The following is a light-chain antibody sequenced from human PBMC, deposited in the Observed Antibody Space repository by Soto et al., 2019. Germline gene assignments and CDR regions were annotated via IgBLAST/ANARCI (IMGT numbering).Light chain of an antibody. V-gene: IGKV1-39*01. CDR1: QSISRY. Sequence: DIQMTQSPSPLSASVGDRVSITCRASQSISRYLNWYQQKPGKAPKLLIYAASSLQSGVPSRFSGSEPGTDFTLTISSLQPEDSATYYCQQAYTMPFTFGPGTKVDIK. J-gene: IGKJ3*01. CDR3: QQAYTMPFT. CDR2: AAS.